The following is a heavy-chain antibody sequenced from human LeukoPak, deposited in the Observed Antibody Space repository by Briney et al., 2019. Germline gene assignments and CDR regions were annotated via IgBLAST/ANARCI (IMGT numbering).Heavy chain of an antibody. D-gene: IGHD1-26*01. CDR1: GVSISSYY. CDR3: ASGSGWELFDY. V-gene: IGHV4-59*01. CDR2: IYYSGST. Sequence: SETLSLTCTVSGVSISSYYWSWIRQPPGKGLEWIGYIYYSGSTNYNPSLKSRVTISVDTSKNQFSLKLSSVTAADTAVYYCASGSGWELFDYWGQGTLVTVSS. J-gene: IGHJ4*02.